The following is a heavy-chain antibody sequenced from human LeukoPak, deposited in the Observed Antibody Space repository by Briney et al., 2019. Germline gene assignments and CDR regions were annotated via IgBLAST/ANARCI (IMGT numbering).Heavy chain of an antibody. V-gene: IGHV3-7*01. CDR3: TRDRSRAEDD. CDR2: INQGGSDK. D-gene: IGHD1-14*01. CDR1: GFTFSGHW. Sequence: GGSLRLSCAASGFTFSGHWMSWVRQAPGKGLEWVANINQGGSDKYYVDSVKGRFTISRDNANNLLYLQMNSLRGEDTAVYYCTRDRSRAEDDWGQGTLVTATS. J-gene: IGHJ4*02.